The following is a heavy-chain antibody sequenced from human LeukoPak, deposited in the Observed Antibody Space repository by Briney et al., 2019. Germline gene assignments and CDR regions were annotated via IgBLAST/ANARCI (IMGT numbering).Heavy chain of an antibody. CDR2: IYHSGST. J-gene: IGHJ5*02. CDR1: GGSISSGGYS. D-gene: IGHD3-10*01. V-gene: IGHV4-30-2*01. CDR3: ARGWGSGRENWFDP. Sequence: PSQTLTLTCAVSGGSISSGGYSWSWIRQPPGKGLEWIGYIYHSGSTYYNPSLESRVTISVDRSKNQFSLKLSSVTAADTAVYYCARGWGSGRENWFDPWGQGTLVTVSP.